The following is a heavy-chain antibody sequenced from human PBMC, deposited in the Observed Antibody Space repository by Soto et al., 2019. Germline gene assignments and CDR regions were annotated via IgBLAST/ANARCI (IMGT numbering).Heavy chain of an antibody. Sequence: ASVKVSCKASGYNFVTYGITWVQQAPGQGLEWLGWISAYRGNKNYAQNFQGRVTMTTDKSTSTAYMELRSLRSDDTAVYFCARGGDCSSTSCYTPNYYYGLGLWGQGTTVTVSS. V-gene: IGHV1-18*01. CDR1: GYNFVTYG. J-gene: IGHJ6*02. CDR2: ISAYRGNK. D-gene: IGHD2-2*02. CDR3: ARGGDCSSTSCYTPNYYYGLGL.